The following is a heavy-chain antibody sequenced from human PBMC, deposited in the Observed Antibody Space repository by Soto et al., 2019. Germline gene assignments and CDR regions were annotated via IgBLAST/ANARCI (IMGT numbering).Heavy chain of an antibody. CDR1: GGSISSYY. D-gene: IGHD5-12*01. CDR2: FYYSGST. CDR3: ARHDYSGYSKPNWFDP. Sequence: SETLSLTCTVSGGSISSYYWSWIRQPPGKGKEWIGNFYYSGSTYYNPSLKSRVTISVGTSKNQFSLKLSSVTAADTAVYYCARHDYSGYSKPNWFDPWGQGIPVTVS. J-gene: IGHJ5*02. V-gene: IGHV4-59*04.